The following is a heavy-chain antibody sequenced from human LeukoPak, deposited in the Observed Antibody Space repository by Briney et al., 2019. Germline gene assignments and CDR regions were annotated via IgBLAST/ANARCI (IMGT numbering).Heavy chain of an antibody. CDR1: GGSISSYY. CDR2: IYHSGST. Sequence: SETLSLTCTVSGGSISSYYWGWIRQSPGKGLEWIGSIYHSGSTYYNPSLKSRVTISVDTSKNQFSLKLSSVTASDTAVIYCARMFRGVSKNEFEGADYWGQGTLVTVSS. CDR3: ARMFRGVSKNEFEGADY. D-gene: IGHD3-10*01. V-gene: IGHV4-39*01. J-gene: IGHJ4*02.